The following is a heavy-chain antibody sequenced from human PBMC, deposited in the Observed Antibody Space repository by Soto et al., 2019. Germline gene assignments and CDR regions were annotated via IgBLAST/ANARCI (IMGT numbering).Heavy chain of an antibody. CDR2: ISYTGST. Sequence: SETLSLTCTVSGGSIFTHYWSWIRQPPGKGLEWIAYISYTGSTNDNPSLKSRVAISVDTSKNQFSLKLSSVTAADTAVYYCARDRREYSYGSYYYYYMDVWGKGTTVTVSS. J-gene: IGHJ6*03. D-gene: IGHD5-18*01. CDR3: ARDRREYSYGSYYYYYMDV. V-gene: IGHV4-59*11. CDR1: GGSIFTHY.